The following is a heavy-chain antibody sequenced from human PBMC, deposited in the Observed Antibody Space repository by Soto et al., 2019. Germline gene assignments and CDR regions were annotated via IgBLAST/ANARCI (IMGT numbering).Heavy chain of an antibody. CDR3: ARDGGSGSYPFGDYYYYMDV. CDR1: GFTFSSYS. D-gene: IGHD3-10*01. V-gene: IGHV3-21*01. Sequence: GGSLRLSCAASGFTFSSYSMNWVRQAPGKGLEWVSSISSSSSYIYYADSVKGRFTISRDNAKNSLYLQMNSLRAEDTAVYYCARDGGSGSYPFGDYYYYMDVWGKGTTVTVSS. J-gene: IGHJ6*03. CDR2: ISSSSSYI.